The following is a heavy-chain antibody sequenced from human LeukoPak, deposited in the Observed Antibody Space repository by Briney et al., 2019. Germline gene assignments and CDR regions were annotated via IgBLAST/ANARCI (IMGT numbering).Heavy chain of an antibody. Sequence: SETLSLTCTVSGASISSSSYYWGWIRQPPGKGPEWIGSIHYSGSTYYNPSLKSRVTISVDTSKNQFSLKLSSVTAADTAVYYCARHEVAGTPYFDYWGQGTLVTVSS. CDR3: ARHEVAGTPYFDY. CDR2: IHYSGST. V-gene: IGHV4-39*01. D-gene: IGHD6-19*01. CDR1: GASISSSSYY. J-gene: IGHJ4*02.